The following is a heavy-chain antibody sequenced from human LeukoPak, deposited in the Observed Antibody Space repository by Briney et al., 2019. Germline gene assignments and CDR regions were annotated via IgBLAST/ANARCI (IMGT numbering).Heavy chain of an antibody. CDR2: ISHDGRNK. Sequence: GRSLRLSCAASGFTFSSYTIHWVRQAPGKGLESVTLISHDGRNKNYADSVKGRFTISRDNSKKTLYLEVNSLRPEDTAVYYCARGSHQDYFGSMTYLFDYWGQGILVTVSS. CDR1: GFTFSSYT. CDR3: ARGSHQDYFGSMTYLFDY. V-gene: IGHV3-30*04. J-gene: IGHJ4*02. D-gene: IGHD3-10*01.